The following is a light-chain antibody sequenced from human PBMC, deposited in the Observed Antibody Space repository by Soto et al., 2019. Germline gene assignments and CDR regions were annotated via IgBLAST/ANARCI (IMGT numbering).Light chain of an antibody. CDR2: EVN. CDR3: SSFASTHTYV. V-gene: IGLV2-14*01. Sequence: QSVLTQPASVSGSPGQSVPISCTGTSSDVAFYNHVSWYQQHPGKAPKLLIYEVNNRPSGVSHRFSGSKSGNTASLTISGLQAEDEADYYCSSFASTHTYVFGTGTKVTVL. CDR1: SSDVAFYNH. J-gene: IGLJ1*01.